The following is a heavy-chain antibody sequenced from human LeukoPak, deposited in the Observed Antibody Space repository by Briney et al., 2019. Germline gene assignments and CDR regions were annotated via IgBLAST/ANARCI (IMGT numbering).Heavy chain of an antibody. CDR3: AKRGYYYDSSAYYYFDY. CDR2: ITGTGGTT. Sequence: PGGSLRLSCAASGLTFSSYGMSWVRQAPGKGLEWVSTITGTGGTTYYADSVKGRFTISRDNSKDTLYLQMNSLRAEDTAVYYCAKRGYYYDSSAYYYFDYWGQGTLVTVSS. D-gene: IGHD3-22*01. CDR1: GLTFSSYG. V-gene: IGHV3-23*01. J-gene: IGHJ4*02.